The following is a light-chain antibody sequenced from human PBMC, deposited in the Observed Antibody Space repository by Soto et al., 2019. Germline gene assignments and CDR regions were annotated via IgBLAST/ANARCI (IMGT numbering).Light chain of an antibody. Sequence: EVVLTQSPATLSMSPGERATLSCRASQSISSYLAWYQQKPGQSPRLLISEASNRATGIPARFSGSGTGTDFTLTISSLEPEDFVVYYCQQRSNWPPTFGKGTKVDIK. J-gene: IGKJ2*01. CDR3: QQRSNWPPT. CDR1: QSISSY. V-gene: IGKV3-11*01. CDR2: EAS.